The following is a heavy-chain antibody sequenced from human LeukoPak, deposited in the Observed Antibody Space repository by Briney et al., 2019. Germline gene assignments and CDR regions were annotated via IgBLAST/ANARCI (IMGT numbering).Heavy chain of an antibody. Sequence: GGSLRLSCASSGFTFSSYSMNWVRQAPGKGLEWVSSISSSSSYIYYADSVKGRFTISRDNAKNSLYLQVNSLRAEDTAVYYCARDRERISDYWGQGTLVTVSS. J-gene: IGHJ4*02. CDR1: GFTFSSYS. CDR3: ARDRERISDY. D-gene: IGHD2-15*01. CDR2: ISSSSSYI. V-gene: IGHV3-21*01.